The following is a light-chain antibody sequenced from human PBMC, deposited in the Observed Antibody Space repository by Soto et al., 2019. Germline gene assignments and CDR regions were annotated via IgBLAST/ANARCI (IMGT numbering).Light chain of an antibody. V-gene: IGKV1-5*03. CDR2: KAS. CDR3: QQYNNYPYT. J-gene: IGKJ2*01. CDR1: QRISSW. Sequence: DIQMTQSPSTLSASVGDRVTITCRASQRISSWLAWHQQKPGKAPILLIYKASSLESGVPSRFSGSGSGTEFTLTISSLQPDDFATYYCQQYNNYPYTFGQGTKLDIK.